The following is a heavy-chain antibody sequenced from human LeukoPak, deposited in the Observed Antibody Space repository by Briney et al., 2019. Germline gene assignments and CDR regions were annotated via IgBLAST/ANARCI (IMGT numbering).Heavy chain of an antibody. CDR3: AKDDPNDYKPWIY. J-gene: IGHJ4*02. CDR2: ISGSGDKT. D-gene: IGHD4-11*01. V-gene: IGHV3-23*01. Sequence: GGSLRLSCAASGFTFSSYSMNWVRQAPGKGLEWVSLISGSGDKTYYADSVKGRFTISRDNSKNTLYLQVNSLRADDTAVYYCAKDDPNDYKPWIYWGXGTLVIVSS. CDR1: GFTFSSYS.